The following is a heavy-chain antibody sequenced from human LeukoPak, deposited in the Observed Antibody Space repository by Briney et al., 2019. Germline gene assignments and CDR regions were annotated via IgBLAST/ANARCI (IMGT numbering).Heavy chain of an antibody. V-gene: IGHV1-8*01. J-gene: IGHJ1*01. CDR3: ARDQVPQLDFQH. CDR1: GYTFTSYD. CDR2: MNPNSGNT. Sequence: ASVKVCCKASGYTFTSYDINWVRQATGQGLEWMGWMNPNSGNTGYAQKFQGRVTMTRDTSISTAYMDLSRLTSDDTAVYYCARDQVPQLDFQHWGQGTLVTVSS. D-gene: IGHD6-13*01.